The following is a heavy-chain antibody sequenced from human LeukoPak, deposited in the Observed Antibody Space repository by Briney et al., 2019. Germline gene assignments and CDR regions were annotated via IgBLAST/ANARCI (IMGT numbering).Heavy chain of an antibody. CDR3: ARDSLRYTMHYGMDV. CDR2: ISAYNGNT. CDR1: GYTFTSYG. V-gene: IGHV1-18*01. Sequence: ASVKVSCQASGYTFTSYGISWVRQAPGQGLEWMGWISAYNGNTNYAQKLQGRVTMTTDTSTSTAYMELRSLRSDDTAVYYCARDSLRYTMHYGMDVWGQGTTVTVSS. D-gene: IGHD3-9*01. J-gene: IGHJ6*02.